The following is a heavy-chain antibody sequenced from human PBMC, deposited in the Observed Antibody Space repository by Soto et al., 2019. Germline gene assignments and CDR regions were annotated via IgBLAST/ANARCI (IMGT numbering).Heavy chain of an antibody. CDR3: AYRTCLVPGLDY. J-gene: IGHJ4*02. CDR1: GFSLSTSGVG. CDR2: IYWDDDK. Sequence: GPTLVNPTQTLTLTCTVSGFSLSTSGVGVGWIRQPPGKALEWLGVIYWDDDKRYSPSLKSRLSITKDTSKNQVVLTMTNMDPVDTATYYCAYRTCLVPGLDYWGQGILVNVS. D-gene: IGHD3-10*01. V-gene: IGHV2-5*02.